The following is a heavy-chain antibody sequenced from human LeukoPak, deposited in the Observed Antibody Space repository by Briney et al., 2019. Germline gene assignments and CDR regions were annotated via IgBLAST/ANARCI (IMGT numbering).Heavy chain of an antibody. V-gene: IGHV4-61*02. D-gene: IGHD3-22*01. Sequence: PSETLSLTCTVPGGSISSGSYYWSWIRQPAGKGLEWIGRIYTSGSTNYNPSLKSRVTISLDTSENHFSLKLSSVTAADTAVYYCARVTTGGYYNYWGQGTLVTVSS. CDR1: GGSISSGSYY. CDR3: ARVTTGGYYNY. CDR2: IYTSGST. J-gene: IGHJ4*02.